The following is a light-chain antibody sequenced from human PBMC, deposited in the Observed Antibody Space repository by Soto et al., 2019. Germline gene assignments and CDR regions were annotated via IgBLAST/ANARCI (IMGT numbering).Light chain of an antibody. V-gene: IGKV3-15*01. CDR3: QQYIRSPYT. CDR2: GAS. Sequence: EIVMTQSPATLSVSPGERATLSCWASQSVSSNLAWYQQKPGQAPRLLIYGASTRATGIPARFSGSGSGTEFTLTISGLQSDDFAVYYCQQYIRSPYTFGQGTRLEIK. J-gene: IGKJ2*01. CDR1: QSVSSN.